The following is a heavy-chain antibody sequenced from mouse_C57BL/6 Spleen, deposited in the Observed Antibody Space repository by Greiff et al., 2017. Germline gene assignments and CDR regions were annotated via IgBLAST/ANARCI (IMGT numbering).Heavy chain of an antibody. CDR2: INPSNGGT. J-gene: IGHJ3*01. CDR3: ERGGITTEVGLGRAWFAY. Sequence: QVQLQQPGTELVKPGASVKLSCKASGYTFTSYWMHWVKQRPGQGLEWIGNINPSNGGTNYNEKFKSKATLTVDKSSSTAYMHLSSLTSEDSAVYDCERGGITTEVGLGRAWFAYRGQGTLVTVSA. CDR1: GYTFTSYW. V-gene: IGHV1-53*01. D-gene: IGHD1-1*01.